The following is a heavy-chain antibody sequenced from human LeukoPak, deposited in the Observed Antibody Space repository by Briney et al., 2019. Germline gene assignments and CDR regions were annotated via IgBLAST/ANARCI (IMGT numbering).Heavy chain of an antibody. CDR2: IYYSGST. Sequence: SETLSLTCTVFGGSISSSSYYWGWIRQPPGKGLEWIGSIYYSGSTYYNPSLKSRVTISVDTSKNQFSLKLSSVTAADTAVYYCARGWGNYDFWSGLRFDPWGQGTLVTVSS. J-gene: IGHJ5*02. CDR3: ARGWGNYDFWSGLRFDP. D-gene: IGHD3-3*01. CDR1: GGSISSSSYY. V-gene: IGHV4-39*07.